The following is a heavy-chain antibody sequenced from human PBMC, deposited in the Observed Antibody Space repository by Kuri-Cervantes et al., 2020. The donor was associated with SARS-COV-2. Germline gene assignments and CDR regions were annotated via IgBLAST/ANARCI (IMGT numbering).Heavy chain of an antibody. CDR2: ISTSGGDT. V-gene: IGHV3-23*01. D-gene: IGHD5-24*01. Sequence: GGSLRLSCAASRFTFNKYDLIWGRQTPGKGLEWVSRISTSGGDTYYADSLKGRITISRDNSKNTLSLQMNSLRVEDTAVYYCASVSTMGVSLDWGQGTLVTVSS. CDR1: RFTFNKYD. CDR3: ASVSTMGVSLD. J-gene: IGHJ4*02.